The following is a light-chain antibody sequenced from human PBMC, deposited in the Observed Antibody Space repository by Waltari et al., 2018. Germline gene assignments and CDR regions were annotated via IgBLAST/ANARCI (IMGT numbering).Light chain of an antibody. Sequence: SYELTQPPSVSVSPGQTARITCSGAKLGDNYVCWYQQKPGQSPVLVIFQDSKRRSGIPERFSGSNSGNTATLTISGTQAMDEADYYCQAWDSSTVVFGGGTKLTVL. J-gene: IGLJ2*01. CDR2: QDS. CDR1: KLGDNY. CDR3: QAWDSSTVV. V-gene: IGLV3-1*01.